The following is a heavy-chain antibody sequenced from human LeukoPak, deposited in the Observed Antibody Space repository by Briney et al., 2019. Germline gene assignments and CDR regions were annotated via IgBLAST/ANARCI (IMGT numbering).Heavy chain of an antibody. D-gene: IGHD3-10*01. V-gene: IGHV3-43D*03. CDR3: AKAYGSGSCWHFDY. J-gene: IGHJ4*02. CDR2: ISWDGVNT. CDR1: GFIFDDYG. Sequence: GGSLRLSCAGSGFIFDDYGMHWVRQAPGKGLEWVSLISWDGVNTYYSDSVKGRFTISRDNSKNSLYLQMNSLRGEDTALYHCAKAYGSGSCWHFDYWGQGTLVTVSS.